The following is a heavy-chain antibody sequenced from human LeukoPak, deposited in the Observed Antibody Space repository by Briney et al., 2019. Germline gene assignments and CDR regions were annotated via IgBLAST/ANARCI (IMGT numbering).Heavy chain of an antibody. Sequence: ASVKVSCKASGYTFTDYYLHWVRQAPGQGLEWMGWMNPNSGNTGYAQKFQGRVTITRNTSISTAYMELSSLRSDDTAVYYCATTTIRLGYWGQGTLVTVSS. CDR1: GYTFTDYY. D-gene: IGHD1-26*01. V-gene: IGHV1-8*03. J-gene: IGHJ4*02. CDR3: ATTTIRLGY. CDR2: MNPNSGNT.